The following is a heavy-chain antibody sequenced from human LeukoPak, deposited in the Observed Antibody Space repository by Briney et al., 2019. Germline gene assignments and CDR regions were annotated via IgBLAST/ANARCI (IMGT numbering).Heavy chain of an antibody. D-gene: IGHD3-22*01. V-gene: IGHV4-4*07. J-gene: IGHJ4*02. CDR1: GGSISSYY. CDR3: AREILYDSTGYYL. CDR2: IYTSGST. Sequence: SETLSLICTVSGGSISSYYWSWIRQPAGKGLEWIGRIYTSGSTNYNPSLKSRVTMSVDTSKNQFSLNLRSVTAADTAVYYCAREILYDSTGYYLWGQGTLVTVSS.